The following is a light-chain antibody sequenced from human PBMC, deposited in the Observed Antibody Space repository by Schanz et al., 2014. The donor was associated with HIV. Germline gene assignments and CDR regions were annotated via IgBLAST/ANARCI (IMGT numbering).Light chain of an antibody. Sequence: EIVLTQSPGTLSLSPGERATLSCRASQSVSSSYLAWYQQKPGQAPRLLIYGASSRATGIPDRFSGSGSGTEFTLTISSLQSEDFATYFCQQGNTSPYTFGQGTKLEIK. V-gene: IGKV3-20*01. CDR1: QSVSSSY. J-gene: IGKJ2*01. CDR3: QQGNTSPYT. CDR2: GAS.